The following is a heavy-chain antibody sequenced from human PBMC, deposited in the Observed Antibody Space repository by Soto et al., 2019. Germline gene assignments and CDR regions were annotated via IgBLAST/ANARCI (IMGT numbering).Heavy chain of an antibody. CDR2: IIPILGIA. CDR3: ATAALYCSSTGKSCHFDL. V-gene: IGHV1-69*02. D-gene: IGHD2-2*01. J-gene: IGHJ2*01. CDR1: GGTFSSYT. Sequence: QVQLVQSGAEVKKPGSSVKVSCKASGGTFSSYTISWVRQAPGQGLEWMGRIIPILGIANYAQKFQGRVTITAAXXTXTXXMELSSLRSEDTAVYYCATAALYCSSTGKSCHFDLWGRGTLVTVSS.